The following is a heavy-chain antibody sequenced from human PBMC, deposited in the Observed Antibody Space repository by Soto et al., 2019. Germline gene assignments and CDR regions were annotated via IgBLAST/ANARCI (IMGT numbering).Heavy chain of an antibody. CDR3: AKDSLRYFDPFGPYGMDV. CDR1: GFTFSSYA. Sequence: GGSLRLSCAASGFTFSSYAMSWVRQAPGKGLEWVSAISGSGGSTYYADSVKGRFTISRDNSKNTLYLQMNSLRAEDTAVSYCAKDSLRYFDPFGPYGMDVWGQGTTFTVSS. CDR2: ISGSGGST. D-gene: IGHD3-9*01. V-gene: IGHV3-23*01. J-gene: IGHJ6*02.